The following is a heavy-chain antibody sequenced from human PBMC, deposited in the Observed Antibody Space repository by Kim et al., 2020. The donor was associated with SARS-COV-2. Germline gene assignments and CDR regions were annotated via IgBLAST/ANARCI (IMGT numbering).Heavy chain of an antibody. D-gene: IGHD2-15*01. CDR1: GLTFSSYC. CDR3: AGEGADGAGVFDI. J-gene: IGHJ4*03. Sequence: GGSLRLSCAASGLTFSSYCMHWVRQPPGKGLVWVSRINSDGSSTSYADSVKGRFTISRDNAKNTLYLQMNSLRAEDTAVYYCAGEGADGAGVFDIWGQGTLVTVSS. CDR2: INSDGSST. V-gene: IGHV3-74*01.